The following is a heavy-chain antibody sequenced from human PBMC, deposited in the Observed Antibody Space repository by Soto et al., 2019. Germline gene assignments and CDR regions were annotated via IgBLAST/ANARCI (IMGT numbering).Heavy chain of an antibody. J-gene: IGHJ6*02. V-gene: IGHV1-24*01. D-gene: IGHD1-20*01. CDR1: GYTLTELS. CDR2: FDPEDGET. CDR3: ATNLAYNYYYYYGMDV. Sequence: ASVKVSCKVSGYTLTELSMPWVRQAPGKGLEWMGGFDPEDGETIYAQKFQGRVTMTEDTSTDTAYMELSSLRSEDTAVYYCATNLAYNYYYYYGMDVWGQGTLVTVSS.